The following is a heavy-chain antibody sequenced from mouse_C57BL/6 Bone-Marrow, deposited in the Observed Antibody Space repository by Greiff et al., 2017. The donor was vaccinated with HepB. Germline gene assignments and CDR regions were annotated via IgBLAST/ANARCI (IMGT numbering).Heavy chain of an antibody. J-gene: IGHJ2*01. CDR2: ISYSGST. CDR1: GYSITSDY. CDR3: ARGDYGSSYFDY. Sequence: VKLVESGPGLAKPSQTLSLPCSVTGYSITSDYWNWIRKFPGNKLEYMGYISYSGSTYYNPSLKSRISITRDTSKNQYYLQVNSVTTEDTATYYCARGDYGSSYFDYWGQGTTLTVSS. V-gene: IGHV3-8*01. D-gene: IGHD1-1*01.